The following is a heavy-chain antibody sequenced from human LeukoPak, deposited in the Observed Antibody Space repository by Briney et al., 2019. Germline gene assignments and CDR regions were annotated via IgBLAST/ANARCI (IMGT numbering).Heavy chain of an antibody. D-gene: IGHD6-19*01. Sequence: SETLSLTCTVSGGSISRSSYYWGWLRQPPGKGLEWIGSIFYSGTTYYNPSLKSRATISVDTSKNQFSLKLNSVTAAATTVYYCATPYSSGWYPFDYWGQGTLVTVSS. CDR2: IFYSGTT. V-gene: IGHV4-39*01. CDR1: GGSISRSSYY. CDR3: ATPYSSGWYPFDY. J-gene: IGHJ4*02.